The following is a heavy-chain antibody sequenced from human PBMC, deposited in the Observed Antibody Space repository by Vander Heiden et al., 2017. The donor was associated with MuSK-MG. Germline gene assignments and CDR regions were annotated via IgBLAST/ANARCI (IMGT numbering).Heavy chain of an antibody. V-gene: IGHV4-39*01. CDR1: GGPISRSSYY. J-gene: IGHJ4*02. D-gene: IGHD2-15*01. Sequence: QLQLQESGPGLVKPSETLSLTCPVSGGPISRSSYYWGWIRQHPGKGLEWIGSIYYSGSTYYNPSLKRRVTISVDTSKNQFSLKLSSVTAADTAVYYCARHAGYCSVGSCYMYYFDYWGQGTLVTVSS. CDR3: ARHAGYCSVGSCYMYYFDY. CDR2: IYYSGST.